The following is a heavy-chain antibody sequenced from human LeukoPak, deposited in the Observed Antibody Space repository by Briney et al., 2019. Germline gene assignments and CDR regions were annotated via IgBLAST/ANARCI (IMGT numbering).Heavy chain of an antibody. J-gene: IGHJ6*02. CDR1: GFTVSNNY. V-gene: IGHV3-66*01. CDR3: GRGGYDMYD. D-gene: IGHD2-2*01. CDR2: INRDGPT. Sequence: GGSLRLSCAASGFTVSNNYMSWVRQAPGKGLEWVSTINRDGPTFYADSVKGRFTISRDNSRNTLYLQMNSLRAEDTAVYYCGRGGYDMYDWSQGTTVSVSS.